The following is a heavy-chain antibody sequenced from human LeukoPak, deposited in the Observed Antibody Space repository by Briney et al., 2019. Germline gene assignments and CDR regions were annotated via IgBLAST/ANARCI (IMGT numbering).Heavy chain of an antibody. D-gene: IGHD6-19*01. Sequence: SETLSLTCTVSGGSISSYYWSWIRQPAGKGLEWIGRIYTSGSTNYNPSLKSRVTMSVDTSKNQFSLKLSSVTAADTAVHYCARSRYSSGWYDFDYWGQGTLVTVSS. V-gene: IGHV4-4*07. CDR3: ARSRYSSGWYDFDY. CDR1: GGSISSYY. CDR2: IYTSGST. J-gene: IGHJ4*02.